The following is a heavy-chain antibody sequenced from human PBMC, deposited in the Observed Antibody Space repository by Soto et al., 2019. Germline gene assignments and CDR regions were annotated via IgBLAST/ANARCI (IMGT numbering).Heavy chain of an antibody. J-gene: IGHJ4*02. CDR2: ITVGSGNT. D-gene: IGHD5-12*01. V-gene: IGHV1-18*04. CDR1: GDTFTRHG. CDR3: ARDLRDGYNLVY. Sequence: ASVKVSCKASGDTFTRHGLTWVRQAPGQGPEWMGWITVGSGNTHYAQKFQGRVTMTRDTSTSTVYMELSSLRSEDTAVYYCARDLRDGYNLVYWGQGTLVTVSS.